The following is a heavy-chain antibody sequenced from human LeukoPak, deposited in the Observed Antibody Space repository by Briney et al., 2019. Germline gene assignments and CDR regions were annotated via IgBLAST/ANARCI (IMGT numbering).Heavy chain of an antibody. Sequence: ASVKVSRKPSGYTFTGYYMHWVRQAPGQGLEWMGWINPNSGDTHYAQKFQGRVTLTRDTSISTAYMELSRLRSDDTAVYYCARGGGDSYYYYMDVWGKGTTVTVSS. D-gene: IGHD3-16*01. J-gene: IGHJ6*03. V-gene: IGHV1-2*02. CDR2: INPNSGDT. CDR1: GYTFTGYY. CDR3: ARGGGDSYYYYMDV.